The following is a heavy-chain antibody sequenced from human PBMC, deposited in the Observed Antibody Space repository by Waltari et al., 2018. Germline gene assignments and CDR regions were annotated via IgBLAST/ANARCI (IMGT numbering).Heavy chain of an antibody. Sequence: QVQLVESGGGVVQPGRSLRLSCAASGFTFSSYGMHWVRQAPGKGLEWVAVIWYDGSNKYYADSVKGRFTISRDNSKNTLYLQMNSLRAEDTAVYYCARDINYYDSSGLSAFDIWGQGTMVTVSS. CDR3: ARDINYYDSSGLSAFDI. D-gene: IGHD3-22*01. V-gene: IGHV3-33*01. J-gene: IGHJ3*02. CDR2: IWYDGSNK. CDR1: GFTFSSYG.